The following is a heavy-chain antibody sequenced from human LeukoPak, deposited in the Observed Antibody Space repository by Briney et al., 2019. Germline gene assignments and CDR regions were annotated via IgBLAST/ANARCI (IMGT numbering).Heavy chain of an antibody. CDR1: GDTFTSYY. V-gene: IGHV1-46*01. D-gene: IGHD6-19*01. Sequence: ASVKVSCEASGDTFTSYYMHWVRQAPGQGLEWMGIKNPSGGSTNYAQKFQGRVTMTRDMSTSTAYMELSSLRSEDTAVYYCARDGVAGVYYFDYWSQGTLVTVSS. CDR3: ARDGVAGVYYFDY. CDR2: KNPSGGST. J-gene: IGHJ4*02.